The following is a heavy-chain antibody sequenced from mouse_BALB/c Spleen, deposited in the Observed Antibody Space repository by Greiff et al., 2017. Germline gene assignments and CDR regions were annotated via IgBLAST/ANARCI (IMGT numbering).Heavy chain of an antibody. J-gene: IGHJ4*01. CDR1: GYTFTSYY. Sequence: VQLQQSGPELVKPGASVRISCKASGYTFTSYYIHWVKQRPGQGLEWIGWIYPGNVNTKYNEKFKGKATLTADKSSSTAYLQLSSLTSEDSAVYFCARTNGYDDAMDDWGQGTSVTVAS. D-gene: IGHD2-2*01. CDR2: IYPGNVNT. V-gene: IGHV1S56*01. CDR3: ARTNGYDDAMDD.